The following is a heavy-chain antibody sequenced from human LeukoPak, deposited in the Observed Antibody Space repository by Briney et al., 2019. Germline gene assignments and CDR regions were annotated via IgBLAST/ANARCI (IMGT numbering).Heavy chain of an antibody. CDR1: GDSISSYF. V-gene: IGHV4-4*07. CDR3: ARDDSSITMVRGVIMGPNWFDP. D-gene: IGHD3-10*01. CDR2: IYTSGST. J-gene: IGHJ5*02. Sequence: SETLSLTCTVSGDSISSYFWSWIRQPAGKGLEWIGRIYTSGSTNYNPSLKSRVTMSVDTSKNQFSLKLSSVTAADTAVYYCARDDSSITMVRGVIMGPNWFDPWGQGTLVTVSS.